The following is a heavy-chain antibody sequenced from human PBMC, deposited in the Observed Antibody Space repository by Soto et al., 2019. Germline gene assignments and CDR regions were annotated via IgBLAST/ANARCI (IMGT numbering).Heavy chain of an antibody. J-gene: IGHJ6*03. D-gene: IGHD6-6*01. Sequence: HPGGSLRLSCAASGFTLSGYAMDWVRQAPGKGLEYVSGISSNGVGTYYANSVQGRFTISRDNSKNTVYLQMGSLRPEDMAVYYRARRARPDFYYMDVWGKGTTVTVSS. CDR2: ISSNGVGT. V-gene: IGHV3-64*01. CDR1: GFTLSGYA. CDR3: ARRARPDFYYMDV.